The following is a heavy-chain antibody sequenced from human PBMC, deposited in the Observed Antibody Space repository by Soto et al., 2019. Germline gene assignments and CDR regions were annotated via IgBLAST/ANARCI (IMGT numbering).Heavy chain of an antibody. V-gene: IGHV3-64*04. Sequence: HPGGSLRLSCSASGFTFSIYAMHWVRQAPGKGLEYVSSISTNGGSTHYADSVKGRFTISRDNSKNTLFLQMNSLRAEDTAVYYCANHLGFWRGYYDYWGQGTLVTVSS. CDR2: ISTNGGST. D-gene: IGHD3-3*01. CDR1: GFTFSIYA. J-gene: IGHJ4*02. CDR3: ANHLGFWRGYYDY.